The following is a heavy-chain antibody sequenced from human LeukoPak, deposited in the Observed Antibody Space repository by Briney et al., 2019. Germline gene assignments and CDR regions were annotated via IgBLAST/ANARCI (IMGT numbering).Heavy chain of an antibody. D-gene: IGHD6-19*01. CDR3: ARVGRQWGSYFDY. CDR2: ISSSSSTI. V-gene: IGHV3-48*01. Sequence: GGSLRLSCAASGFTFSSYSMNWVRQAPGKGLEWVSYISSSSSTIYYADSVKGRFTISRDNAKNSLYLQMNSLRAEDTAVYYCARVGRQWGSYFDYWGQGTLVTVSS. CDR1: GFTFSSYS. J-gene: IGHJ4*02.